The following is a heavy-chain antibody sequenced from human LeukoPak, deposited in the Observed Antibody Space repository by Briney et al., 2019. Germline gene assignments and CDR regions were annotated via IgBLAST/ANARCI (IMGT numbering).Heavy chain of an antibody. V-gene: IGHV5-51*01. CDR1: GYSFTSYW. D-gene: IGHD5-24*01. J-gene: IGHJ4*01. CDR2: IYPGDPDT. Sequence: GESLKISCKGSGYSFTSYWIGWVRPLPGKGLEWMGIIYPGDPDTRYSPSFQGQVTISADKSISTAYLQWSSLKASDTAMYYCARTVEDHFDYWGQGTLVTVSS. CDR3: ARTVEDHFDY.